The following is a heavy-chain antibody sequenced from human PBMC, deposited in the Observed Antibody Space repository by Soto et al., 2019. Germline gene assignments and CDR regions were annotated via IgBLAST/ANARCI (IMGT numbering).Heavy chain of an antibody. CDR1: GGTFSSYA. CDR2: IIPIFGTA. CDR3: ARDTHGWLHREYYRMAV. J-gene: IGHJ6*02. V-gene: IGHV1-69*13. D-gene: IGHD5-12*01. Sequence: GASVKVSCKASGGTFSSYAISWVRQAPGQGLEWMGGIIPIFGTANYAQKFQGRVTITADESTSTAYMELSSLRSEDTAVYYCARDTHGWLHREYYRMAVRGQGTTVTV.